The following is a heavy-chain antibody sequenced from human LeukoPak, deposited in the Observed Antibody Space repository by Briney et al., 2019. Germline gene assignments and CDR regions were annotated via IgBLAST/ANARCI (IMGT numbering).Heavy chain of an antibody. Sequence: GGSERLFCEASGFTFSDYGMHWVRQAPGKGLEWVAVVSADQSHKEYADSVKGRVTISRGNSRNTLYLQLNSLRNEDTAVYYCAKGGVSDIGSWYGDYFDYWGQATM. J-gene: IGHJ4*02. CDR1: GFTFSDYG. CDR3: AKGGVSDIGSWYGDYFDY. D-gene: IGHD6-13*01. CDR2: VSADQSHK. V-gene: IGHV3-30*18.